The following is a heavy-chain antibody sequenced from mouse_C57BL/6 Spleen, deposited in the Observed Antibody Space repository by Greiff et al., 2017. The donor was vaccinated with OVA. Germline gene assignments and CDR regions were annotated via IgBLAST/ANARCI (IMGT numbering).Heavy chain of an antibody. CDR3: ARSEEDYAMDY. CDR2: IYPGDGDT. CDR1: GYAFSSYW. Sequence: QVQLQQSGAELVKPGASVKISCKASGYAFSSYWMNWVKQRPGKGLEWIGQIYPGDGDTNYNGKFKGKATLTADKSSSTAYMQLSSLTSEDSAVYFCARSEEDYAMDYWGQGTSVTVSS. V-gene: IGHV1-80*01. J-gene: IGHJ4*01.